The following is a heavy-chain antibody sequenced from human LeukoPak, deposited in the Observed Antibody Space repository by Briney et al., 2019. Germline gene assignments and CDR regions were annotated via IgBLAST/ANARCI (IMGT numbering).Heavy chain of an antibody. J-gene: IGHJ4*02. D-gene: IGHD3-22*01. CDR3: AGSYYDSSGYYPFDY. Sequence: SETLSLTCTVSGGSISRYYWSWIRQPPGKGLEWIGYIYYSGSTNYNPSLKSRVTISVDTSKNQFSLKLSSVTAADTAVYYCAGSYYDSSGYYPFDYWGQGTLVTVSS. V-gene: IGHV4-59*01. CDR1: GGSISRYY. CDR2: IYYSGST.